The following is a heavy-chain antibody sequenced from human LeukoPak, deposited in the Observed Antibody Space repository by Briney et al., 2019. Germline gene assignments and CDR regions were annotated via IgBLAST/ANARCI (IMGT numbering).Heavy chain of an antibody. J-gene: IGHJ4*02. D-gene: IGHD5-18*01. Sequence: SQTLYLTCTVSGGSISIGGYYGSWIRQHPGKGLEWIGYIYYSGSTYYNPSLKSRVTISVDTSKNQFSLKLSSVTAADTAVYYCARGYSYGYLGYWGQGTLVTASS. CDR2: IYYSGST. CDR1: GGSISIGGYY. V-gene: IGHV4-31*03. CDR3: ARGYSYGYLGY.